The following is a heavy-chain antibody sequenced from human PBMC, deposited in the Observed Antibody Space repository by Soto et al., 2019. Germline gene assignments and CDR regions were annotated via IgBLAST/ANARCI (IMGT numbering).Heavy chain of an antibody. CDR1: GGSVSGATYS. J-gene: IGHJ4*02. CDR3: ARSREFDY. Sequence: TLSLPCGVAGGSVSGATYSWNWIRQPPGKGLEWICYIFTSGTTYYNPSLKSRLNISIDVSKNKFSLSLRSLTAADTAVYYCARSREFDYWSQGTLVT. CDR2: IFTSGTT. V-gene: IGHV4-30-2*01.